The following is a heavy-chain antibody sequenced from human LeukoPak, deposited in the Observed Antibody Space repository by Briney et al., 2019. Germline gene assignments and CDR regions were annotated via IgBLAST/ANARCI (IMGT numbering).Heavy chain of an antibody. J-gene: IGHJ4*02. Sequence: GGSLRLSCAASGFTFSSYWMSWVRQAPGKGLEWVANIKQDGSEKYYVDSVKGRFTISRDNAKNSLYLQMNSLRAEDTAVYYCARDYDYYDSSGYPTHFDYWGQGILVTVSS. CDR1: GFTFSSYW. V-gene: IGHV3-7*01. CDR3: ARDYDYYDSSGYPTHFDY. D-gene: IGHD3-22*01. CDR2: IKQDGSEK.